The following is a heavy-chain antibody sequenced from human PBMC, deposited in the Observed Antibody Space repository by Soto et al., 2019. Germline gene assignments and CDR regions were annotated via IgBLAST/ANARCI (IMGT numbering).Heavy chain of an antibody. CDR2: ISSSSSYI. V-gene: IGHV3-21*01. Sequence: PGGSLRLSCAASGFTFSSYSMNWVRQAPGKGLEWVSSISSSSSYIYYADSVKGRFTISRDNAKNSLYLQMNSLRAEDTAVYYCARESIGYYYDSSGYSYFDYWGQGTLVTVSS. CDR3: ARESIGYYYDSSGYSYFDY. CDR1: GFTFSSYS. J-gene: IGHJ4*02. D-gene: IGHD3-22*01.